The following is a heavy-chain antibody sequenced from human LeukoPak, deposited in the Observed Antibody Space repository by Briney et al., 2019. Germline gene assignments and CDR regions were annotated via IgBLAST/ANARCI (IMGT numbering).Heavy chain of an antibody. D-gene: IGHD3-10*01. Sequence: PGGSLRLSCAASGFTFSNYWMHWVRQAPGKGLGWVSRINSDGINTTYAESVKGRFTISRDTSKNTLWLQMNSLRVDDTALYYCAKSLGGDYGSGSYYVVFDSWGQGTLVTVSS. V-gene: IGHV3-74*01. CDR1: GFTFSNYW. CDR2: INSDGINT. J-gene: IGHJ4*02. CDR3: AKSLGGDYGSGSYYVVFDS.